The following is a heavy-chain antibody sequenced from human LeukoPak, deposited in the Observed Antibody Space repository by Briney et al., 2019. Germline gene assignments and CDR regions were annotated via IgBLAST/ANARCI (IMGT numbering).Heavy chain of an antibody. J-gene: IGHJ4*02. Sequence: GGSLRLSCAASGFTFSSYAMSWVRQAPGKGLEWASAISGSGGSTYYADSVKGRFTISRDNSKNTLYLQMNSLRAEDTAVYYCAKCGPGGSGSYLDYWGQGTLVTVSS. CDR2: ISGSGGST. D-gene: IGHD3-10*01. V-gene: IGHV3-23*01. CDR1: GFTFSSYA. CDR3: AKCGPGGSGSYLDY.